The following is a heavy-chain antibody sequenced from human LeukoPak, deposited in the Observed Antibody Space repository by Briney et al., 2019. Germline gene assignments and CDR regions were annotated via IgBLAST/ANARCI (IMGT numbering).Heavy chain of an antibody. CDR1: GFMFSSYW. CDR2: IKEDGSEK. J-gene: IGHJ5*02. CDR3: ARDKGVVGTLAP. V-gene: IGHV3-7*01. Sequence: PGGSLGLSCAASGFMFSSYWMSWVRQAPEKGLEWVANIKEDGSEKYYVDSVKGRFTISRDNAKNSLYLQMNSLRAEDTAIYYCARDKGVVGTLAPWGQGTLVTVSS. D-gene: IGHD1-26*01.